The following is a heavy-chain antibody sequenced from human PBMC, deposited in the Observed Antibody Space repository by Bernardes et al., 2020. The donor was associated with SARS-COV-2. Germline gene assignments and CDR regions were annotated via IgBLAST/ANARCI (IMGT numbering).Heavy chain of an antibody. J-gene: IGHJ5*02. CDR2: ISSSSSYI. V-gene: IGHV3-21*01. D-gene: IGHD6-13*01. Sequence: GGSLRLSCAASGFTLSSFWMSWVRQAPGKGLEWVSSISSSSSYIYYADSVKGRFTISRDNAKNSLYLQMNSLRAEDTAVYYCARDREWWQQLVQTVYWFDPWGQGTLVTVSS. CDR1: GFTLSSFW. CDR3: ARDREWWQQLVQTVYWFDP.